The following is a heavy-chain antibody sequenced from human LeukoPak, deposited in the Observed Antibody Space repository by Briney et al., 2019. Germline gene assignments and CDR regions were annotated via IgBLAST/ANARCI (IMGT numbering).Heavy chain of an antibody. D-gene: IGHD5-12*01. CDR3: ARLGWLRPYYFDY. V-gene: IGHV4-59*01. J-gene: IGHJ4*02. Sequence: SETLSLTCAVSGGSLRSAYWSWIRQPPGKGLEYIGYIHHSGSTDYSPFLRSRVTISVDTSKNQFSLKLSSVTAADTAVYYCARLGWLRPYYFDYWGQGTLVTVSS. CDR1: GGSLRSAY. CDR2: IHHSGST.